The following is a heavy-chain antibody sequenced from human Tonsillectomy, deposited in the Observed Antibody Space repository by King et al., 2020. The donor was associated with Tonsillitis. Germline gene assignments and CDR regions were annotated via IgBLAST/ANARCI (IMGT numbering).Heavy chain of an antibody. CDR2: IKKDGSGK. Sequence: VQLVESGGGLVQPGGSLRLSCAGSRFTFSSYWMNWVRQAPGKGLEWVANIKKDGSGKYYVDSVKGRFTISRDNAKNSLYLQLNSLRAEDTAVYYCAGAGAGYYGMDVWGQGTTVTVSS. V-gene: IGHV3-7*01. CDR3: AGAGAGYYGMDV. J-gene: IGHJ6*02. CDR1: RFTFSSYW. D-gene: IGHD3-10*01.